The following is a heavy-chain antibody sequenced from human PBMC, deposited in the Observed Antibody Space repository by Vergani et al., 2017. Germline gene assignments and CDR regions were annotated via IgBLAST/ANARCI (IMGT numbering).Heavy chain of an antibody. V-gene: IGHV3-23*04. D-gene: IGHD1-14*01. Sequence: EVQLVESGGGLVQPGGSLRLSCAASGFTFSSYDMHWVRQATGKGLEWVSAISGSGGSTYYADSVKGRFTISRDNSKNTLYLQMNSLRAEDTAVYYCASPKGRAELQHSDYWGQGTLVTVSS. CDR2: ISGSGGST. CDR1: GFTFSSYD. J-gene: IGHJ4*02. CDR3: ASPKGRAELQHSDY.